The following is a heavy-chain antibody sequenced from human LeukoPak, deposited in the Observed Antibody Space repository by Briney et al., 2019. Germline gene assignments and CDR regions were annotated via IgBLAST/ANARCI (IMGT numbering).Heavy chain of an antibody. CDR2: ISSSSSYI. CDR3: ARDFRLRYFDWLPPDYFDY. Sequence: RGGSLRLLCASSGFTFSLYSMICAPQAPGKAREWVSSISSSSSYIYYADSVKGRFTISRDNAKNSLYLQMNSLRAEDTAVYYCARDFRLRYFDWLPPDYFDYWGQGTLGTVSS. D-gene: IGHD3-9*01. J-gene: IGHJ4*02. CDR1: GFTFSLYS. V-gene: IGHV3-21*01.